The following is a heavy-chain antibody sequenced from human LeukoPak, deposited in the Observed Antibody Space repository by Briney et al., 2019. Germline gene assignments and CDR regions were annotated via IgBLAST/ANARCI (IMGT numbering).Heavy chain of an antibody. CDR3: ARDLVVVTGLRTRGSFDI. J-gene: IGHJ3*02. CDR1: GYNFTSYY. D-gene: IGHD2-21*02. CDR2: INPSGGTT. V-gene: IGHV1-46*01. Sequence: ASVKVSCKASGYNFTSYYMHWVRQAPGQGLEWMGIINPSGGTTSYAQKFQGRVTVTRDTSTSTVCMELSSLRSEDTAVYYCARDLVVVTGLRTRGSFDIWGQGTMVTVSS.